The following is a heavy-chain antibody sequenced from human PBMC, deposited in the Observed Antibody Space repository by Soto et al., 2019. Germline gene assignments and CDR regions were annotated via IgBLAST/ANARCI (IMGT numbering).Heavy chain of an antibody. J-gene: IGHJ4*02. CDR3: ARDGRRLAPYLYSSDY. D-gene: IGHD6-19*01. CDR2: ISAYNGNT. Sequence: ASVNVSCKASGYTFTSYGISWVRQAPGQGLEWMGWISAYNGNTNYAQKLQDRVTMTTDTSMSTAYMELRSLRPDDTAVYYCARDGRRLAPYLYSSDYRGQGTRVT. V-gene: IGHV1-18*04. CDR1: GYTFTSYG.